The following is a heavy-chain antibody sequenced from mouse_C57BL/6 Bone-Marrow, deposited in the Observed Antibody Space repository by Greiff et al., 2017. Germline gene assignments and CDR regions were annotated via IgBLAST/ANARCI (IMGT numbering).Heavy chain of an antibody. J-gene: IGHJ2*01. V-gene: IGHV7-3*01. CDR2: IRNKANGYTT. CDR1: GFTFTDYY. CDR3: ARLYGNSFDY. D-gene: IGHD2-1*01. Sequence: EVQWVESGGGLVQPGGSLSLSCAASGFTFTDYYMSWVRQPPGKALEWLGFIRNKANGYTTEYSASVKGRFTISRDNSQSILYLQMNALRAEDSATYYCARLYGNSFDYWGQGTTLTVSS.